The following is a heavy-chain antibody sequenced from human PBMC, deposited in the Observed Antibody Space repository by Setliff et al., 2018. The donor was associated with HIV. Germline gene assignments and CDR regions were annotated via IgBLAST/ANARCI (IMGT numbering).Heavy chain of an antibody. CDR1: GGTFSSYA. V-gene: IGHV1-69*05. CDR3: AISIPPDAFDI. J-gene: IGHJ3*02. Sequence: SVKVSCKASGGTFSSYAISWVRQAPGQGLEWMGGIIPIFGTANYAQKFQGRVTTTTDESTSTAYMELSSLRSEDTAVYYCAISIPPDAFDIWGQGTMVTVSS. CDR2: IIPIFGTA.